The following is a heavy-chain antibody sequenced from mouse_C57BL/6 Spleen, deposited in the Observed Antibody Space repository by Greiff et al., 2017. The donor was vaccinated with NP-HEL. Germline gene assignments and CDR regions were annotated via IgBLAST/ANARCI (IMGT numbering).Heavy chain of an antibody. CDR3: AVGGNYFQCAD. CDR2: IDPSDSYT. D-gene: IGHD2-1*01. CDR1: GYTFTSYW. V-gene: IGHV1-50*01. J-gene: IGHJ3*01. Sequence: QVQLQQPGAELVKPGASVKLSCKASGYTFTSYWMQWVKQRPGQGLEWIGEIDPSDSYTNYNQKFKGKATLTVDTSSSTAYMQLSSLTSEDSAVYYCAVGGNYFQCADWGQGTLVTVSA.